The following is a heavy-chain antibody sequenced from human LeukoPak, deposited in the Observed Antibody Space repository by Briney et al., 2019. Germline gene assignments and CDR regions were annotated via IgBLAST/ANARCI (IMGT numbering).Heavy chain of an antibody. CDR3: ASTFWSGYQYYFDY. D-gene: IGHD3-3*01. CDR2: IYNIGST. V-gene: IGHV4-59*01. J-gene: IGHJ4*02. CDR1: GGFISTYY. Sequence: PSETLSLTCTVSGGFISTYYWTWIRQAPGKGLEWIGYIYNIGSTNYNPSLKSRVTISVDTSKNQFSLKLSSVTAADTAVYYCASTFWSGYQYYFDYWGQGTLVTVSS.